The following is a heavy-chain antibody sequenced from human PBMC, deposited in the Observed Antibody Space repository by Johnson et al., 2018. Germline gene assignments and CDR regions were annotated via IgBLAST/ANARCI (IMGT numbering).Heavy chain of an antibody. Sequence: QVQLVQSGGGLVQPGRSMRLSCVASRLTFSNYGMHWVRQAPGKGLEWVAFIWYDGSNKYYAESVKGRLTISRDNSKNMLYLQMNSMRGEDTAVDYCATIYSGYEHYYYYGMEVWGQGTTVTVSS. CDR1: RLTFSNYG. CDR2: IWYDGSNK. V-gene: IGHV3-33*01. D-gene: IGHD5-12*01. J-gene: IGHJ6*02. CDR3: ATIYSGYEHYYYYGMEV.